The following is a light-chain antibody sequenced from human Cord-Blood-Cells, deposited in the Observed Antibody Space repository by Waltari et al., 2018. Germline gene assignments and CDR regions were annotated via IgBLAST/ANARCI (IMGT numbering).Light chain of an antibody. CDR2: EGS. CDR3: CSYAGSSTRWV. J-gene: IGLJ3*02. Sequence: QSALTQPASVSGSPGQSITISCTGTSSDVGSYNLVSWYQQHPGKAPKLMNYEGSKRPSGVSHRFSGSKSGNTASLTISGLQAEDEADYYCCSYAGSSTRWVFGGGTKLTVL. V-gene: IGLV2-23*01. CDR1: SSDVGSYNL.